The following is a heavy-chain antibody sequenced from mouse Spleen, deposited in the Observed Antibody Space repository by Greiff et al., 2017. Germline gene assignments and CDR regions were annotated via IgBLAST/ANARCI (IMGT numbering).Heavy chain of an antibody. Sequence: EVQLVESGGGLVKPGGSLKLSCAASGFTFSSYAMSWVRQTPEKRLEWVATISSGGSYTYYPDSVKGRFTISRDNAKNTLYLQMSSLRSEDTAMYYCAMITTEGYWGQGTTLTVSS. CDR2: ISSGGSYT. CDR3: AMITTEGY. V-gene: IGHV5-9-3*01. J-gene: IGHJ2*01. D-gene: IGHD2-4*01. CDR1: GFTFSSYA.